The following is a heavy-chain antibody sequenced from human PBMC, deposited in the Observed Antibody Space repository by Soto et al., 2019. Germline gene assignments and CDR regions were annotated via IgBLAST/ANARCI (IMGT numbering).Heavy chain of an antibody. CDR3: ARYSGSGHARIMDV. CDR2: IYYNGNT. V-gene: IGHV4-61*01. D-gene: IGHD1-26*01. Sequence: QVQLQESGPGLVKPSETLSLTCTVSNGSVSSGSYYWNWIRQPPGRGLQRTGYIYYNGNTNYNPALRSRLTLSVDTSKNQFSLKLTSVTAADAAVYYCARYSGSGHARIMDVWGHGTTVAVSS. J-gene: IGHJ6*02. CDR1: NGSVSSGSYY.